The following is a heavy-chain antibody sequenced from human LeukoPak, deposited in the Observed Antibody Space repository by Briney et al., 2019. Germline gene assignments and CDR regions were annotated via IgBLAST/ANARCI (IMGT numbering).Heavy chain of an antibody. J-gene: IGHJ5*02. Sequence: GGSLRLSCAASGFTFSSYAMNWVRQAPGKGLEWVSLISGSGNRTYYADSVKGRFAISRDNSKNTLYLQMNSLRGDDAAIYYCVYWFASNPWGQGTLVTVSS. CDR2: ISGSGNRT. CDR3: VYWFASNP. CDR1: GFTFSSYA. D-gene: IGHD2-15*01. V-gene: IGHV3-23*01.